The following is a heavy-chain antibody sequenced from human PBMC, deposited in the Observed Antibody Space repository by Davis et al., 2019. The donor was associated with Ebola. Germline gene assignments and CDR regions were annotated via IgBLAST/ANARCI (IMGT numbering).Heavy chain of an antibody. CDR2: ISAYNGNT. J-gene: IGHJ4*02. D-gene: IGHD1-1*01. V-gene: IGHV1-18*01. Sequence: AASVKVSCKASGYTFTSYGISWVRQAPGQGLEWMGWISAYNGNTNYAQKLQGRVTMTTDTSTRTAYMEVGSLRSDDTAVYYCARAQFPTTSDHWGQGTLVTVSS. CDR1: GYTFTSYG. CDR3: ARAQFPTTSDH.